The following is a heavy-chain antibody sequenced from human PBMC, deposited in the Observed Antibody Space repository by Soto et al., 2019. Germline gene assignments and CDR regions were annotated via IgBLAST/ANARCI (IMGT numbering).Heavy chain of an antibody. J-gene: IGHJ6*02. CDR1: GGTFSSYT. Sequence: QVQLVQSGAEVKKPGSSVKVSCKASGGTFSSYTISWVRQAPGQGLEWMGRIIPILGIANYAQKFQGRVTITAAKSTNTAYLELSSLRAEDTAVYYCARDQVDTMVRGVIIQHSSGMDVWGQGTTVTVSS. D-gene: IGHD3-10*01. CDR2: IIPILGIA. CDR3: ARDQVDTMVRGVIIQHSSGMDV. V-gene: IGHV1-69*08.